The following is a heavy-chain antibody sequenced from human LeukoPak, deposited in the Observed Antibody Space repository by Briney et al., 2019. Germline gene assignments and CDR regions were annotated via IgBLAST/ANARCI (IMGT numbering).Heavy chain of an antibody. CDR2: TSHSGNT. CDR3: ARTNPRLWYGGYYYYMDV. D-gene: IGHD3-10*01. V-gene: IGHV4-34*01. J-gene: IGHJ6*03. Sequence: PSETLSLTCAVYGGSLSGYYWSWIRQPPGKGLEWIGETSHSGNTNYDPSLKSRVTMSVDTSKNQFSLKLRSVTAADTAVYFCARTNPRLWYGGYYYYMDVWGKGTTVIVSS. CDR1: GGSLSGYY.